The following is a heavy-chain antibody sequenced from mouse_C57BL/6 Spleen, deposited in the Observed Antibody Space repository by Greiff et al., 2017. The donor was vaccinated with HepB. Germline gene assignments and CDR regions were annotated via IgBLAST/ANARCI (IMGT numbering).Heavy chain of an antibody. CDR2: INPNNGGT. D-gene: IGHD1-1*01. J-gene: IGHJ1*03. CDR1: GYTFTDYN. Sequence: VQLQQSGPELVKPGASVKIPCKASGYTFTDYNMDWVKQSHGKSLEWIGDINPNNGGTIYNQKFKGKATLTVDKSSSTAYMELRSLTSEDTAVYYCARGTTVEDWYFDVWGTGTTVTVSS. CDR3: ARGTTVEDWYFDV. V-gene: IGHV1-18*01.